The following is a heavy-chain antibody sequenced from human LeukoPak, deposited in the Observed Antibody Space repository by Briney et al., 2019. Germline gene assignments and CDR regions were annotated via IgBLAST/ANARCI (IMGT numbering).Heavy chain of an antibody. J-gene: IGHJ5*02. V-gene: IGHV4-38-2*01. D-gene: IGHD4-17*01. CDR3: ARSNGDYNWFDP. Sequence: PSETLSLTCAVSGYSFSSGYYWGWIRHPPGKGLEWIGTIYYSGSTYYNPSLKSRVTISVDTSKNQFSLKLSSVTAADPAVYYCARSNGDYNWFDPWGQGTLVTVSS. CDR1: GYSFSSGYY. CDR2: IYYSGST.